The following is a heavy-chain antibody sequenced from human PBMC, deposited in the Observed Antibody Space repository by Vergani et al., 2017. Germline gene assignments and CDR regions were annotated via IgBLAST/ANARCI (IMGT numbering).Heavy chain of an antibody. CDR3: AKANPRNSGYEYLYYYHAMDV. CDR2: ISGSGGST. Sequence: EVQLLESGGDLVQPGGSLRLSCAASGFTFNHYAMNWVRQAPGKGLEWVSGISGSGGSTYYAGSVKGRFTISRYSSKNTLYLQMNSLSAGDTAVNYCAKANPRNSGYEYLYYYHAMDVWGQGTTVTVSS. V-gene: IGHV3-23*01. CDR1: GFTFNHYA. J-gene: IGHJ6*02. D-gene: IGHD5-12*01.